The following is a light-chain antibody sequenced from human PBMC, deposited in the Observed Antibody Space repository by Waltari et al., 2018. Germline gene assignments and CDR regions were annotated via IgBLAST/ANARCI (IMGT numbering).Light chain of an antibody. Sequence: AIRMTQSPSSLSASTGDRATITCRASQGISSYLAWYQQETGKAPKLLIYAASTLQSGVASRFSGSGSGTDFTLTFSCLQSDDFATYYCQQYYSYPRKFSQGTTVELK. V-gene: IGKV1-8*01. CDR2: AAS. CDR1: QGISSY. CDR3: QQYYSYPRK. J-gene: IGKJ1*01.